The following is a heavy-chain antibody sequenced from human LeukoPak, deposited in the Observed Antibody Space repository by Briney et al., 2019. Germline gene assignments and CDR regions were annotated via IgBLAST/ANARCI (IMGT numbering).Heavy chain of an antibody. D-gene: IGHD3-3*01. Sequence: GGSLRLSCAASGFTFSSYGMHWVRQAPGKGLEWVAVIWYDGSNKYYADSVKGRFTISRDNAKNSLYLQMNSLRAEDTAVYYCARVSLRSRGWFDPWGQGTLVTVSS. CDR2: IWYDGSNK. CDR3: ARVSLRSRGWFDP. CDR1: GFTFSSYG. V-gene: IGHV3-33*01. J-gene: IGHJ5*02.